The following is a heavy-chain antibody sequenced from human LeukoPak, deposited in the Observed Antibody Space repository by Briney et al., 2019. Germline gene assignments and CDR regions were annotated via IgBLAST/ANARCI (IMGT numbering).Heavy chain of an antibody. J-gene: IGHJ4*02. Sequence: SETLSLTCTVSGGSISSHYWSWIRQPPGKGLEWVGYIYNSGNNHYNSSLKSRVTISIDTSKNQFSLKLASVTAADTAVYYCATRGYWGQGTLVAVSS. CDR3: ATRGY. CDR2: IYNSGNN. CDR1: GGSISSHY. D-gene: IGHD3-10*01. V-gene: IGHV4-59*08.